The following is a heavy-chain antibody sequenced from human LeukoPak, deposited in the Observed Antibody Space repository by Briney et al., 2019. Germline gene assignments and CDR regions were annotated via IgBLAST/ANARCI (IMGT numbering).Heavy chain of an antibody. Sequence: GGSLRLSCAASGFTFSSYGMHWVRQAPGKGLEWVAVIWYDGSNKYYADSVKGRFTISRDNSKNTLYLQMNSLRAEDTAVYYCARLGRYCGGDCSRAFDIWGQGTMVTVSS. CDR3: ARLGRYCGGDCSRAFDI. V-gene: IGHV3-33*01. D-gene: IGHD2-21*02. J-gene: IGHJ3*02. CDR1: GFTFSSYG. CDR2: IWYDGSNK.